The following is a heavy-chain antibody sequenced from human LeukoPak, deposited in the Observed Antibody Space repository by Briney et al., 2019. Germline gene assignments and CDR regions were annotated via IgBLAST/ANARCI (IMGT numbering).Heavy chain of an antibody. V-gene: IGHV4-4*07. D-gene: IGHD6-13*01. CDR2: IYTSGST. Sequence: SETLSLTCTVSGGSISSYYWSWIRQPAGKGLEWIGRIYTSGSTNYNPSLKSRVTMSVDTSKNQFSLKLSSVTAADMAVYYCARRGRAAADQYYFDYWGQGTLVTVSS. CDR1: GGSISSYY. J-gene: IGHJ4*02. CDR3: ARRGRAAADQYYFDY.